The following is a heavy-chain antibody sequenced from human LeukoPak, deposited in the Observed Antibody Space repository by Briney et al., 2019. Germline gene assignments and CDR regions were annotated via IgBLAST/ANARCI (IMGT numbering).Heavy chain of an antibody. CDR3: ARGRMYYYGSGSYYGFDY. J-gene: IGHJ4*02. V-gene: IGHV1-3*01. D-gene: IGHD3-10*01. CDR1: GYTFTSYA. Sequence: ASVKVSCKASGYTFTSYAMHWVRQAPGQRLEWMGWINAGNGNTKYSQKFQGRVTITRDTSASTAYMELSSLRSEDTAVYYCARGRMYYYGSGSYYGFDYWGQGTLVTVSS. CDR2: INAGNGNT.